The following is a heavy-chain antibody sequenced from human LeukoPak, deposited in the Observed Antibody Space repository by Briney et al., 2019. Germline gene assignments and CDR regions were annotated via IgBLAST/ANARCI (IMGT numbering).Heavy chain of an antibody. Sequence: PSETLSLTCAVYGGSFSGYYWSWIRQPPGKGLEWIGEINHSGSTNYNPSLKSRVTISVDTSKNQFSLKLSSVTAADTAVYYCARGPGIAAAGKRPGYFDYWGQGTLVTVSS. V-gene: IGHV4-34*01. CDR1: GGSFSGYY. J-gene: IGHJ4*02. CDR2: INHSGST. D-gene: IGHD6-13*01. CDR3: ARGPGIAAAGKRPGYFDY.